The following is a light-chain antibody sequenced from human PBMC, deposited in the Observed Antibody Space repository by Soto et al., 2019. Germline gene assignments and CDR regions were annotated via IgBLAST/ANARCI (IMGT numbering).Light chain of an antibody. CDR2: DAS. J-gene: IGKJ3*01. CDR1: QSVSSY. V-gene: IGKV3-11*01. CDR3: QQRSNWPKVT. Sequence: EIVLPQSPATLSLSPGERATLSCRASQSVSSYLAWYQQKPGQAPRLLIYDASNRATGIPARFSGSGSGTDFTLTNSSLEPEDFAVYYCQQRSNWPKVTFGPGTKVDIK.